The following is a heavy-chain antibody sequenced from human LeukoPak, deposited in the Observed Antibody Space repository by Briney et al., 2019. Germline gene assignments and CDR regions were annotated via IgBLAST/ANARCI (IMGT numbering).Heavy chain of an antibody. CDR2: ISSSSNYI. D-gene: IGHD1-26*01. V-gene: IGHV3-21*01. CDR3: ARDTGGSYWSNSYFDY. Sequence: PGGSLRLSCVASGFTFNNYDMDWFRQAPGQGLEWVSSISSSSNYIYYTDSVKGRFTISRDNAKNSLYLQMNSLRAEDTAVHYCARDTGGSYWSNSYFDYWGQGTLVTVSS. CDR1: GFTFNNYD. J-gene: IGHJ4*02.